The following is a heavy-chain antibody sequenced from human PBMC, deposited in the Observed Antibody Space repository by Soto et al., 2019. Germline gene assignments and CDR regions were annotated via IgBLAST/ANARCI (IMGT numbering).Heavy chain of an antibody. D-gene: IGHD1-1*01. CDR3: ARALERRSLAFDI. J-gene: IGHJ3*02. CDR1: GFTFSSYS. Sequence: GGSLRLSCAASGFTFSSYSMNWVRQATGKGLEWVSAIGTASDTYYPGSVKGRFTISRENAKNSLYLQMNSLRAGDTAVYYCARALERRSLAFDIWGQGTMVTVSS. CDR2: IGTASDT. V-gene: IGHV3-13*01.